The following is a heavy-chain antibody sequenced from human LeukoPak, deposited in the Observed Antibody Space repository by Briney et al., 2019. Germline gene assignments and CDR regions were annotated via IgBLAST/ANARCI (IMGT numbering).Heavy chain of an antibody. CDR2: IYASNSDT. CDR3: AILNHPDGRVY. J-gene: IGHJ4*02. V-gene: IGHV5-51*01. CDR1: GYTFTTSW. D-gene: IGHD5-24*01. Sequence: GESLRISCQGFGYTFTTSWIGWVRQLPGKGLEWMAIIYASNSDTKYSPSFQGQVSISTDRSISTAYLRWSSLQASDTAIYYCAILNHPDGRVYWGQGTLVTVSS.